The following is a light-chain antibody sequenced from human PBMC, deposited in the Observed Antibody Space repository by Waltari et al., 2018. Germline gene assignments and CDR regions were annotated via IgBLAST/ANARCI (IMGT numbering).Light chain of an antibody. J-gene: IGLJ3*02. CDR3: QSYDSNNHGV. CDR2: EDY. CDR1: SGSIASHF. Sequence: NFMLTQPHSVSESPGQTVTISCTRRSGSIASHFVQWFQQRPGSSPTTVIYEDYQRPSGVPDRFSGSIDSSSNSASLTIYGLKTEDEADYYCQSYDSNNHGVFGGGTKLTVL. V-gene: IGLV6-57*01.